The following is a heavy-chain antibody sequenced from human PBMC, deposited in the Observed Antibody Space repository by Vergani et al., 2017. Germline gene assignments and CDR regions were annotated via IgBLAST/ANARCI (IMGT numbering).Heavy chain of an antibody. CDR3: ARDTSSGSYSRRSYFDY. CDR2: IIPIFGTA. V-gene: IGHV1-69*08. J-gene: IGHJ4*02. D-gene: IGHD3-10*01. Sequence: QVQLEQSGAEVKKPGSSVTVSCRASGGTFGSHIISWVRQAPGQGLEWVGRIIPIFGTANYAQKFQGRVTITADESTSTAYMELSSLRSEDTAVYYCARDTSSGSYSRRSYFDYWGQGTLVTVSS. CDR1: GGTFGSHI.